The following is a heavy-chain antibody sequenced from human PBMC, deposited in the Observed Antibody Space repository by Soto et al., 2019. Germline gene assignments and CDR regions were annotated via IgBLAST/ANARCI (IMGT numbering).Heavy chain of an antibody. CDR3: TTVLPDEFGVVISRLLDAFDI. CDR1: GFTFSNAW. Sequence: GGSLRLSCAASGFTFSNAWMSWVRQAPGKGLEWVGRIKSKTDGGTTDYAAPVKGRFTISRDDSKNTLYLQMNSLKTEDTAVYYCTTVLPDEFGVVISRLLDAFDIWGQGTMVTVSS. V-gene: IGHV3-15*01. CDR2: IKSKTDGGTT. J-gene: IGHJ3*02. D-gene: IGHD3-3*01.